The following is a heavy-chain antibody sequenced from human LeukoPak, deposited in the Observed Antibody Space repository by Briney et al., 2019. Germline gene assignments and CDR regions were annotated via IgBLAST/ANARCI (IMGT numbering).Heavy chain of an antibody. J-gene: IGHJ3*02. CDR1: GFIFSDYN. Sequence: GGSLRLSCEASGFIFSDYNMNWVRQAPGKGLEWLSFIDSSSSTIYYADSVKGRFAISRDNAKNSLYLQMNSLRAEDTAVYYCASEGHSLNDAFDIWGQGTMVTVSS. V-gene: IGHV3-48*04. CDR2: IDSSSSTI. D-gene: IGHD5-18*01. CDR3: ASEGHSLNDAFDI.